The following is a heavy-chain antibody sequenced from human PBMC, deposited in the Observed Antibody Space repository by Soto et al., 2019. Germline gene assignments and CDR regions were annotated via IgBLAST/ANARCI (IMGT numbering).Heavy chain of an antibody. J-gene: IGHJ4*02. V-gene: IGHV3-23*01. Sequence: GGSLRLSCAASGFTFSSYAMSWVRQAPGKGLEWVSAISGSGGSTYYADSVKGRFTISRDNSKNTLYLQMNSLRAEDTAVYYCANFHDYSNYFDHWGQGTLVTVSS. CDR3: ANFHDYSNYFDH. D-gene: IGHD4-4*01. CDR1: GFTFSSYA. CDR2: ISGSGGST.